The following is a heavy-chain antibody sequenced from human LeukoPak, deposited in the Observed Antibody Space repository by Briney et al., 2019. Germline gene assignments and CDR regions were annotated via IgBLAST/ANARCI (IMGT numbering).Heavy chain of an antibody. CDR3: ARNTVAGTFFDY. Sequence: SETLSLTCTVSGCSISSDYWSWIRQPAGKGLEWIGRIYTSENTNYNPSLKSRVTLSVDTSKNQFSLKLTSVTAADTAVYYCARNTVAGTFFDYWGQGTLVSVSS. D-gene: IGHD6-19*01. CDR2: IYTSENT. CDR1: GCSISSDY. J-gene: IGHJ4*02. V-gene: IGHV4-4*07.